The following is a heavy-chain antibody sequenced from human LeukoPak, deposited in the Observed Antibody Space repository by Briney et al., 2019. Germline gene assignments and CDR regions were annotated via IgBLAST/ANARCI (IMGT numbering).Heavy chain of an antibody. CDR2: IYYSGSP. J-gene: IGHJ4*02. CDR3: ALGGGIVGATTFDY. V-gene: IGHV4-39*01. D-gene: IGHD1-26*01. CDR1: GGSISSSSYY. Sequence: SETLSLTCTVSGGSISSSSYYWGWIRQPPGKGLEWIGSIYYSGSPYYNPSLKSRVTISVDTSKNQFSLKLSSVTAADTAVYYCALGGGIVGATTFDYWGQGTLVTVSS.